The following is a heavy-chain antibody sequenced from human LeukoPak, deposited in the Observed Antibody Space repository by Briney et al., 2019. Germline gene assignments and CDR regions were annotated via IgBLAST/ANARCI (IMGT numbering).Heavy chain of an antibody. D-gene: IGHD4-23*01. CDR1: GYTFTGYY. CDR3: ARVLLRTVVTPPFAY. Sequence: ASVKVSCKASGYTFTGYYMHWVRQAPGQGLEWMGWINPNSGGTNYAQKFQSRVTMTRDTSISTAYMELSRLRSDDTAVYYCARVLLRTVVTPPFAYWGQGTLVTVSS. CDR2: INPNSGGT. J-gene: IGHJ4*02. V-gene: IGHV1-2*02.